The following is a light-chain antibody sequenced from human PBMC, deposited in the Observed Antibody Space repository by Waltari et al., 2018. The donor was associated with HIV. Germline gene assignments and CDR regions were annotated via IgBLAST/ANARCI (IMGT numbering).Light chain of an antibody. CDR1: SSDVGAYKF. Sequence: QSALTQPRSVSGSPGQSVTISCTGTSSDVGAYKFVSWYQQHRGKAPNLLIYDVTTRPSGVPDRFSGSKSGNSASLIISGLQAGDEAYYFCCSYAGNYAWVFGGGTKLTVL. CDR3: CSYAGNYAWV. J-gene: IGLJ3*02. CDR2: DVT. V-gene: IGLV2-11*01.